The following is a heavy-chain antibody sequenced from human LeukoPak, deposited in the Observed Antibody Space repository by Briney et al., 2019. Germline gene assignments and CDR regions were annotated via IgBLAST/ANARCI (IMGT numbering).Heavy chain of an antibody. D-gene: IGHD3-10*01. CDR3: ATDLGLWFGEPPRLHP. V-gene: IGHV1-24*01. J-gene: IGHJ5*02. Sequence: ASVKVSCKVSGYTLTELSMYWVRQAPGKGLEWMGGFDPEDGETIYAQKFQGRVTMTEDTSTDTAYMELSSLRSEDTAVYYCATDLGLWFGEPPRLHPWGQGTLVTVSS. CDR1: GYTLTELS. CDR2: FDPEDGET.